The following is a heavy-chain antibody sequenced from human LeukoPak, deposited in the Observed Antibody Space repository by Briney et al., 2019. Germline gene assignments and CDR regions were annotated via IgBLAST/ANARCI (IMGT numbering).Heavy chain of an antibody. CDR1: GLTFSSYS. Sequence: PGGSLRLSCAASGLTFSSYSMNWVRQAPGKGLEWVSSISSSSSYIYYADSVKGRFTISRDNAKNSLYLQMNSLRAEDTAVYYCARGEWSSSPFDYWGQGTLVTVSS. V-gene: IGHV3-21*01. J-gene: IGHJ4*02. D-gene: IGHD6-6*01. CDR3: ARGEWSSSPFDY. CDR2: ISSSSSYI.